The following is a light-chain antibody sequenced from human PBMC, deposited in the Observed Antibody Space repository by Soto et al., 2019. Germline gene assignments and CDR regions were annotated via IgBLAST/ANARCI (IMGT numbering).Light chain of an antibody. CDR3: QQSYSTLT. CDR1: RGFRNS. CDR2: DAS. V-gene: IGKV1-5*01. J-gene: IGKJ4*01. Sequence: DIQMTQSPSTLSASVGDRVTITCRASRGFRNSLAWYQQKVGKAPKLLIYDASTLERGVPSRFSGRGAGTEFTLPSHRLKPDDFGAYYCQQSYSTLTFGGGTQVEIK.